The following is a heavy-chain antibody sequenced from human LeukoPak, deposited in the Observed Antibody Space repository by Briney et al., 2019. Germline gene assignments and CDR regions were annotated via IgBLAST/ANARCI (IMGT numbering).Heavy chain of an antibody. D-gene: IGHD3-22*01. CDR1: GGSISSYY. Sequence: SETLSLTCTVSGGSISSYYWSWIRQPPGKGLEWIGYIYYSGSTNYNPSLKSRVTISVDTSKNQFSLKLSSVTAADTAVYYCASLDSSGYSDFDYWGQGTLVTVSS. V-gene: IGHV4-59*12. CDR2: IYYSGST. CDR3: ASLDSSGYSDFDY. J-gene: IGHJ4*02.